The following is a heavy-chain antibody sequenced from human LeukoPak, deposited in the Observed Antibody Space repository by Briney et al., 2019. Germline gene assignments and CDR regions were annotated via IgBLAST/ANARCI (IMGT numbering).Heavy chain of an antibody. CDR2: ISPIFGTA. V-gene: IGHV1-69*05. CDR1: GGTLSSYA. D-gene: IGHD3-3*01. J-gene: IGHJ4*01. CDR3: ARDLEPNDFWGGYTLDY. Sequence: SVKVSCKASGGTLSSYAISWVRQAPGPPLEWMGGISPIFGTANYAQKLPGRGTITTEESTSTAYMELSSLRSEDPAVYYCARDLEPNDFWGGYTLDYWGQGTLVTVSS.